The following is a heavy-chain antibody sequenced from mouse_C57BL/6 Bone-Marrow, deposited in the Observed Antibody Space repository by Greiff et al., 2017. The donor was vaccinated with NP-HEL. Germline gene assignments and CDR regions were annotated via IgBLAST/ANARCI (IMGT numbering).Heavy chain of an antibody. Sequence: VKLMESGPGLVAPSQSLSITCTVSGFSLTSYGVHWVRQPPGKGLEWLVVIWSDGSTTYNSALKSRLSISKDNSKSQVFLKMNSLQTDDTAMYYCARHDGSSYLYYAMDYWGQGTSVTVSS. CDR3: ARHDGSSYLYYAMDY. V-gene: IGHV2-6-1*01. CDR2: IWSDGST. J-gene: IGHJ4*01. CDR1: GFSLTSYG. D-gene: IGHD1-1*01.